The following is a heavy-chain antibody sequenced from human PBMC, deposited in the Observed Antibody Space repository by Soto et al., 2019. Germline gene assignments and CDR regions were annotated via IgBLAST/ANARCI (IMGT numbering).Heavy chain of an antibody. CDR1: GGTFSSYA. Sequence: SVKVSCKASGGTFSSYAISWVRQAPGQGLEWMGGIIPIFGTANYAQKFQGRVTITADKSTSTAYMELSSLRSEDTAVYYCASGGAEMATTNGYYYFDYWGQGTLVTVSS. V-gene: IGHV1-69*06. D-gene: IGHD5-12*01. CDR2: IIPIFGTA. CDR3: ASGGAEMATTNGYYYFDY. J-gene: IGHJ4*02.